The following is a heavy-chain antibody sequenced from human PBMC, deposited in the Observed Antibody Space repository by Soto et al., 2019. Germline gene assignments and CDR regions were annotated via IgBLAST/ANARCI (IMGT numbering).Heavy chain of an antibody. CDR1: GFTFSSYA. CDR3: AKIRLRGNNWFDP. CDR2: ISGSGGST. J-gene: IGHJ5*02. Sequence: GSLRLSCAASGFTFSSYAMSCVRQAPGKGLEWVSAISGSGGSTYYADSVKGRFTISRENSKTTLYLQMNSLRAEDTAVYYCAKIRLRGNNWFDPWGQGTLVTVS. V-gene: IGHV3-23*01.